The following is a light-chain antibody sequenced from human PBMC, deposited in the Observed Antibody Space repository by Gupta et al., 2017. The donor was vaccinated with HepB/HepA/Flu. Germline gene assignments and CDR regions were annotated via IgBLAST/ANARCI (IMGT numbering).Light chain of an antibody. CDR1: QSVGFS. V-gene: IGKV3-11*01. Sequence: EIVLTQSPATLSLSLGERATLSCRTSQSVGFSLAWYQQRPCQAPRLLIHGASTRAPGIPARFSGGGAGTDVNITITSREPEDFEVYFCQQRTNGHPQFTFGWGTKVEIK. CDR3: QQRTNGHPQFT. CDR2: GAS. J-gene: IGKJ4*01.